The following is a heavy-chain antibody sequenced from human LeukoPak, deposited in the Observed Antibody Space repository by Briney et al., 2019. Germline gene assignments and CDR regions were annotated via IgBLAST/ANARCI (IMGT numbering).Heavy chain of an antibody. CDR1: EFTFSRYA. CDR3: AKEGTIYSRGPYYFDY. V-gene: IGHV3-30*02. J-gene: IGHJ4*02. D-gene: IGHD4-11*01. CDR2: IRYDGSNK. Sequence: GGSLRLSCAASEFTFSRYAMSWVRQAPGKGLERVAFIRYDGSNKYYADSVKGRFTISRDNSKNTPYLQMNSLRAEDTAVFYCAKEGTIYSRGPYYFDYWGQGTLVTVSS.